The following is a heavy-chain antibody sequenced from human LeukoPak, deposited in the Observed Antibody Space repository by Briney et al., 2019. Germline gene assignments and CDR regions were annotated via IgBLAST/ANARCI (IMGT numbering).Heavy chain of an antibody. V-gene: IGHV5-51*01. Sequence: GESLKISCKASGYSFSTYWFGWVRQMPGEGLEWMGIIYPGDSDTRYSPSFQGQVTISADKSISTAFLQWSSLKASGTAMYFCARQAYGGNWGDAFDIWGQGTMVTVSS. J-gene: IGHJ3*02. CDR3: ARQAYGGNWGDAFDI. D-gene: IGHD2-21*01. CDR2: IYPGDSDT. CDR1: GYSFSTYW.